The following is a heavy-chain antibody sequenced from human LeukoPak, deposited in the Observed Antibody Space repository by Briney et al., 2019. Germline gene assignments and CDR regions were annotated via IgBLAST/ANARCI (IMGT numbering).Heavy chain of an antibody. J-gene: IGHJ4*02. CDR1: GYTFTSYY. Sequence: GASVKVSCKASGYTFTSYYMHWVRQAPGQGLEWMGLINPSGGSTSYAQKFQGRVTMTRDTSTSTVYMELSSLRSEDTAVYYCAREGSVIDRAAAGTTPALKSWGQGTLVTVSS. V-gene: IGHV1-46*01. D-gene: IGHD6-13*01. CDR2: INPSGGST. CDR3: AREGSVIDRAAAGTTPALKS.